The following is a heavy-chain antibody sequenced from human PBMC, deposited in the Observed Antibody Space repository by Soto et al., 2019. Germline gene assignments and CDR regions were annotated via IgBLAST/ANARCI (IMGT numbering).Heavy chain of an antibody. J-gene: IGHJ4*02. D-gene: IGHD2-21*01. Sequence: PSETLSLTCTVSGGSISSGDYYWSWVRQPPGKGLEWIGEIYHTGSTNYNSSLKSRVTISLDKSKNQFSLMLNSVTAADTAVYFCADAPSDFWGQGILVTVSS. CDR3: ADAPSDF. CDR1: GGSISSGDYY. V-gene: IGHV4-4*02. CDR2: IYHTGST.